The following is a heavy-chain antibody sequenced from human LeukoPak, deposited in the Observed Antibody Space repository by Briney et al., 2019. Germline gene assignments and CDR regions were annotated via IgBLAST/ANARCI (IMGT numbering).Heavy chain of an antibody. J-gene: IGHJ5*02. V-gene: IGHV1-69*17. Sequence: ASVTVSYKASGGTFSSYAISWVRQAPGQGLEWMGRIIPIFGIANYAQKFQGRVTITADKSTSTAYMELSSLRSEDTAVYYCARAIVVVPAAIESWFDPWGQGTLVTVSS. CDR3: ARAIVVVPAAIESWFDP. CDR1: GGTFSSYA. CDR2: IIPIFGIA. D-gene: IGHD2-2*01.